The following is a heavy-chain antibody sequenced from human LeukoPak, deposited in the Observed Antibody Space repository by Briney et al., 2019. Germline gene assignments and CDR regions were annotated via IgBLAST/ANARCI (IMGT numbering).Heavy chain of an antibody. Sequence: GGSLRLSCAVSGFTVSSNHMSWVRQAPGKGLEWVSVFYSGGDTHYADSVKGRFTISRDNSKNTLYLQMNSLRAEDTAVYYCARGSSSWYDEFNWFDPWGQGTLVTVSS. J-gene: IGHJ5*02. CDR2: FYSGGDT. D-gene: IGHD6-13*01. CDR1: GFTVSSNH. V-gene: IGHV3-53*01. CDR3: ARGSSSWYDEFNWFDP.